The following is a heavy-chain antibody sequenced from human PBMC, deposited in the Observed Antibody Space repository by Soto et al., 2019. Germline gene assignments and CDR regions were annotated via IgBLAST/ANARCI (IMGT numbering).Heavy chain of an antibody. CDR1: GGSFSGYY. CDR3: ARDGDLLDD. V-gene: IGHV4-34*01. D-gene: IGHD4-17*01. Sequence: QVQLQQWGAGLLKPSETLSLTCAVYGGSFSGYYWSWIRQPPGKGLEWIGEINHSGSTNYNPSLKTRVTISVDPSKNQFSLQLSSVTAADTALYYCARDGDLLDDWGQGTLVTVSS. J-gene: IGHJ4*02. CDR2: INHSGST.